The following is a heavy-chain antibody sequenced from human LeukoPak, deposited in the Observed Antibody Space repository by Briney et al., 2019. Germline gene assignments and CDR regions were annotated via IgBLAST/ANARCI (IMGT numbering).Heavy chain of an antibody. V-gene: IGHV3-7*01. J-gene: IGHJ3*02. CDR3: ARLGDYGVAFDI. CDR2: IKQDGSST. Sequence: GGSLRLSCAASGFTFSSYWLSWVRQAPTKGLEWVANIKQDGSSTSYADSVKGRFTISRDNAKNTLYLQMNSLRAEDTAVYYCARLGDYGVAFDIWGQGTMVTVSS. D-gene: IGHD4-17*01. CDR1: GFTFSSYW.